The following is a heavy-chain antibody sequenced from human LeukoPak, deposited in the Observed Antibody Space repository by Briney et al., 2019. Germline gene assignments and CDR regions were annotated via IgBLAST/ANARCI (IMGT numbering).Heavy chain of an antibody. J-gene: IGHJ4*02. CDR1: GDSVSSKSAT. D-gene: IGHD6-19*01. CDR2: TFYRSNWYN. V-gene: IGHV6-1*01. Sequence: SQTLSLTCAISGDSVSSKSATWNWIRQSPSRGIEWLGRTFYRSNWYNDSAVSVKSRISISPDTSKNQFSLQLNSVTPDDTAVYYCARDPRVSSGWQFDCWGQGTLVTVSS. CDR3: ARDPRVSSGWQFDC.